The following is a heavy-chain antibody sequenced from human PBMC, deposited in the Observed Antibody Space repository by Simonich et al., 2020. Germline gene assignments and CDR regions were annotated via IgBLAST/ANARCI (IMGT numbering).Heavy chain of an antibody. CDR1: GFTFRSYD. CDR2: ISSSGSTI. J-gene: IGHJ3*02. V-gene: IGHV3-48*03. Sequence: QPGGSLRLSCAASGFTFRSYDMNWVRQAPGKGLEWVSYISSSGSTIYYADSVKGRFTISSDNAKNSLYLQMNSLSAEDTAVYYCAREKWLRFAFDIWGQGTMVTVSS. D-gene: IGHD5-12*01. CDR3: AREKWLRFAFDI.